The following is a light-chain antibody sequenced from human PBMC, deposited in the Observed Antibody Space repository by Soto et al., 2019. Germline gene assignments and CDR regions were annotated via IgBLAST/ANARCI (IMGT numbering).Light chain of an antibody. V-gene: IGLV2-14*01. Sequence: QSVLTQPASVSGSPGQSITISCTGTSSDVGGYNYVSWYQQHPGKVPKLMIYDVSNRPSGVSNRFSGSKSGNTASLTISGLQAEDEADYYCSSYTSSSTPLYVFGTGTKVT. J-gene: IGLJ1*01. CDR3: SSYTSSSTPLYV. CDR2: DVS. CDR1: SSDVGGYNY.